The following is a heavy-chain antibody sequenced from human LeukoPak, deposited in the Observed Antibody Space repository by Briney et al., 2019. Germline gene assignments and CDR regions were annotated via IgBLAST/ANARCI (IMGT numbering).Heavy chain of an antibody. CDR1: GFTFSDYY. CDR2: ISSGSSYT. Sequence: GGSLRLSCAASGFTFSDYYMSCIRQAPGKGLEWVSYISSGSSYTNYADSVKGRFTISRDNAKNTLYLQMNSLRAEDTAVYYCARLDILTGNYYYFNFWGQGTPVTVSS. V-gene: IGHV3-11*06. D-gene: IGHD3-9*01. J-gene: IGHJ4*02. CDR3: ARLDILTGNYYYFNF.